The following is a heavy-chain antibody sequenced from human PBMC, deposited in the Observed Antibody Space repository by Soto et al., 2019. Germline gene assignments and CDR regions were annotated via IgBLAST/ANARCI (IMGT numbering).Heavy chain of an antibody. CDR1: GFTFSAYD. CDR2: IGAADDP. D-gene: IGHD2-15*01. Sequence: GGSLRLSCAASGFTFSAYDMHWVRQTTGKGLEWVSAIGAADDPYYLGSVKGRFTISRENAKNSLYPQMNSLRAEDTAVYYCARAYSGRLPRRADYYFAMDVWGQGTTVTVSS. J-gene: IGHJ6*02. CDR3: ARAYSGRLPRRADYYFAMDV. V-gene: IGHV3-13*05.